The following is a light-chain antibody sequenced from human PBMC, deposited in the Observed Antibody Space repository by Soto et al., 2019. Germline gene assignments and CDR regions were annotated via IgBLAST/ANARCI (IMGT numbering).Light chain of an antibody. J-gene: IGKJ5*01. CDR3: QHFGGTTFT. CDR1: QSVSSSY. V-gene: IGKV3-20*01. CDR2: GAS. Sequence: PGEGATLCCRASQSVSSSYIAWYQQRPGQTPSLLIYGASTRATGIPDRFSGSGSGTHFTLTISRLEPGDFAVYYCQHFGGTTFTFGQGTRLEIK.